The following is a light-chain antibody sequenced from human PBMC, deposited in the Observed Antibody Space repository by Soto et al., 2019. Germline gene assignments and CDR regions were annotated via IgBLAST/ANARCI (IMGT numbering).Light chain of an antibody. J-gene: IGKJ5*01. CDR3: MQGTHWPPIT. CDR2: KVS. V-gene: IGKV2-30*01. Sequence: DVVMTQSPLSLPVTLGQPASISCKSSQSLVYSDGNTYLNWFQQRPGQSPRRLIYKVSNRDSGVRDRFSGSGSGTDFTLKISRVEADDVGVYYCMQGTHWPPITFGQGTRLEIK. CDR1: QSLVYSDGNTY.